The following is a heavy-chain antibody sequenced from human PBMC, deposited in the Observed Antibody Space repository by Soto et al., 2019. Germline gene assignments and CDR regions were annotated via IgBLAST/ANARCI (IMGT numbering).Heavy chain of an antibody. CDR2: IYYSGST. J-gene: IGHJ3*02. D-gene: IGHD3-22*01. CDR3: ARRNILDYYYDTNPGAFDI. CDR1: GGSISSYY. V-gene: IGHV4-59*08. Sequence: PSETLSLACTVSGGSISSYYWSWIRQPPGKGLEWIGYIYYSGSTNYNPSLKSRVTISVDTSKNQFSLKLSSVTAADTAVYYCARRNILDYYYDTNPGAFDIWGQRTMVTGSS.